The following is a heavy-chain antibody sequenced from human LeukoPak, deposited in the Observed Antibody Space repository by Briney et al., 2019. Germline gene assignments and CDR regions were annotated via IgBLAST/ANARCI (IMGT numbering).Heavy chain of an antibody. Sequence: GGSLRLSCAASGFTFSSYAMSWVRQAPGKGLEWVSAISGSGGSTYYADSVKGRFTISRDNSKNTLYLQMNSLRAEDTAVYYCAKDRGYCDSSGYCFDYWGQGTLVTVSS. CDR1: GFTFSSYA. D-gene: IGHD3-22*01. J-gene: IGHJ4*02. CDR3: AKDRGYCDSSGYCFDY. CDR2: ISGSGGST. V-gene: IGHV3-23*01.